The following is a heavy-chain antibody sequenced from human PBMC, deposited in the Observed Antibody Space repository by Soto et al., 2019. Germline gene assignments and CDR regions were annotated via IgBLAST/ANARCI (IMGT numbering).Heavy chain of an antibody. V-gene: IGHV2-5*01. CDR3: ARTHPLMIGPDAFDI. CDR1: GFSLTTSGAG. CDR2: IYWNDDK. J-gene: IGHJ3*02. D-gene: IGHD3-22*01. Sequence: QITLKESGPTLVKPTQPLTLTCSFSGFSLTTSGAGVGWIRQPPGKALEWLAVIYWNDDKRYSPSLKTRLTITKDTSKNQLVLTMTNMDPVDTATYYCARTHPLMIGPDAFDIWGQGTMVTVSS.